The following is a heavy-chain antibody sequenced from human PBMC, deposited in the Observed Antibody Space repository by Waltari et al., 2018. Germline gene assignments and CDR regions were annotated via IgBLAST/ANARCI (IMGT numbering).Heavy chain of an antibody. J-gene: IGHJ3*02. CDR2: INAGNGNT. CDR1: GYTFTSYA. D-gene: IGHD3-22*01. CDR3: AGRDSSGYYYRDAFDI. V-gene: IGHV1-3*01. Sequence: QVQLVQSGAEVKKPGASVKVSCKASGYTFTSYAMHWVRQAPGQRLEWMGWINAGNGNTKDSQKCQGRVTITRDTSASTAYMELSSLRSEDTAVYYCAGRDSSGYYYRDAFDIWGQGTMVTVSS.